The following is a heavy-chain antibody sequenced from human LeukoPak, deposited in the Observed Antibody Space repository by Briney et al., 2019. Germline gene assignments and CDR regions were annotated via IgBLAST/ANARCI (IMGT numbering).Heavy chain of an antibody. CDR2: IYYSGST. V-gene: IGHV4-59*08. CDR3: ARHQFQLLVDDDAFDM. D-gene: IGHD2-2*01. Sequence: KPSETLSLTCTVPGGSMNSYYWSWIRQPPGKGLEWIGYIYYSGSTNYNPSLKSRVTISVDTSKNQFSLKMNSVTAADTAVYYCARHQFQLLVDDDAFDMWGQGTMVTVSS. CDR1: GGSMNSYY. J-gene: IGHJ3*02.